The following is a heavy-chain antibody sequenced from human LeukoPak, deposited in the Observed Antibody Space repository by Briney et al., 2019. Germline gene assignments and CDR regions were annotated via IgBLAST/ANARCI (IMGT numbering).Heavy chain of an antibody. CDR1: GGSISSGDYY. Sequence: PSETLSLTCTVYGGSISSGDYYWSWIRQPPGKGLEWIGYIYYSGSTYYNPSLKSRVTISVDTSKNQFSLKLSSVTAADTAVYYCARLDSGSYVGYWGQGTLVTVSS. CDR2: IYYSGST. V-gene: IGHV4-30-4*08. CDR3: ARLDSGSYVGY. D-gene: IGHD3-10*01. J-gene: IGHJ4*02.